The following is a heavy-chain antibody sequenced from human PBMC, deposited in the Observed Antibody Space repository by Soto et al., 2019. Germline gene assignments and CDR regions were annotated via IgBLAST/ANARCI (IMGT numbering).Heavy chain of an antibody. CDR3: AKPGYCSGGSCYPGYCYFDL. D-gene: IGHD2-15*01. CDR1: GFTFSSYA. CDR2: ISGSGGST. J-gene: IGHJ2*01. V-gene: IGHV3-23*01. Sequence: EVQLLESGGGLVQPGGSLRLSCAASGFTFSSYAMSWVRQAPGKGLEWVSAISGSGGSTYYADSVKGRFTISRDNSKNTLYLQMNSLRAEDTAVYYCAKPGYCSGGSCYPGYCYFDLWGRGTLVTVSS.